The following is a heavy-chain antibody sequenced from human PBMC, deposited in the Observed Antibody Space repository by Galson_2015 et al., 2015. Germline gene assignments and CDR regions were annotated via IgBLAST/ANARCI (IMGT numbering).Heavy chain of an antibody. D-gene: IGHD2-21*02. CDR2: MYPDNSDT. CDR1: GFSFSGYW. V-gene: IGHV5-51*01. Sequence: QSGAEVKKPGESLKISCKASGFSFSGYWIGWVRQLPGEGLEWMAIMYPDNSDTRYSPSFQGQVTISADKSIGTAYLQWSSLKASDTAIYYCTRATAGLYYFDYWGQGGLVTVSS. CDR3: TRATAGLYYFDY. J-gene: IGHJ4*02.